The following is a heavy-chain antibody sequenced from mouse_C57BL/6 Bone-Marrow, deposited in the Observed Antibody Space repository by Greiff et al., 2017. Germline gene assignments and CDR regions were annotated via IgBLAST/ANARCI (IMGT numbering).Heavy chain of an antibody. CDR3: TRYGYAWFAY. Sequence: QVQLQQSGAELVRPGASVTLSCKASGYTFTDYEMHWVKQTPVHGLEWIGAIDPETGGTAYNQKFKGKAILTADKSSSTAYMEIRSLTSEDSAVYYCTRYGYAWFAYWGQGTMVTVSA. CDR2: IDPETGGT. CDR1: GYTFTDYE. D-gene: IGHD2-2*01. V-gene: IGHV1-15*01. J-gene: IGHJ3*01.